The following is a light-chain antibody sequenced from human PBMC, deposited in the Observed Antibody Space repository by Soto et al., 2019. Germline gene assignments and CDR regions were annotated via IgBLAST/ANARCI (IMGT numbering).Light chain of an antibody. Sequence: QSVLTQPPSASGTPGQRVTISCSGSSSNIGSNTVNWYQQVPGTAPKLLMYNYNQRPSGVPDRVSGSKSGTSASLAISGLQSEDEADYYCVAWDDSVKGPVFGGGTKVTVL. J-gene: IGLJ2*01. CDR1: SSNIGSNT. CDR3: VAWDDSVKGPV. V-gene: IGLV1-44*01. CDR2: NYN.